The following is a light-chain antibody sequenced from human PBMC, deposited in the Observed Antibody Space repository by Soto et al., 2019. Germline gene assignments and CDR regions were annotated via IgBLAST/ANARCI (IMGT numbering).Light chain of an antibody. CDR3: QQYNNWLT. CDR1: ESVGSN. V-gene: IGKV3-15*01. J-gene: IGKJ4*01. Sequence: EVGMTQSLATLSVFPGERVTLSCRASESVGSNLAWYQQKPGQAPRLLIYGASTRATGVPARFSGSGSGTEFTLTISSLQSEDFALYYCQQYNNWLTFGGGTKVEIE. CDR2: GAS.